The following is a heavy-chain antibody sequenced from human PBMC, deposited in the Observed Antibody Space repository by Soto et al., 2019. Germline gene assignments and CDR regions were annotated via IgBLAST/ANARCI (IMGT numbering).Heavy chain of an antibody. CDR2: ISYDGSNK. V-gene: IGHV3-30-3*01. Sequence: QVQLVESGGGVVQPGRSLRLSCAASGFTFSSYAMHWVRQAPGKGLEWVAVISYDGSNKYYADSVKGRCTISRDNSKNTLYLQMNSLRAEDTAVYYCARDGPPNYYGSGSYYPYWGQGTLVTVSS. CDR1: GFTFSSYA. J-gene: IGHJ4*02. D-gene: IGHD3-10*01. CDR3: ARDGPPNYYGSGSYYPY.